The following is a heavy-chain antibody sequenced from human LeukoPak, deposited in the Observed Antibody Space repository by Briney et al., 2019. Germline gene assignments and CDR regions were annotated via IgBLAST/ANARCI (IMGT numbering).Heavy chain of an antibody. V-gene: IGHV4-30-2*01. CDR2: IYHSGST. CDR3: ARDPTLDY. D-gene: IGHD3-16*01. Sequence: SETLSLTCTVSGGSISSGGYYWSCIRQPPGKGLEWIGYIYHSGSTYYNPSLKSRVTISVDRSKNQFSLKLSSVTAADTAVYYCARDPTLDYWGQGTLVTVSS. J-gene: IGHJ4*02. CDR1: GGSISSGGYY.